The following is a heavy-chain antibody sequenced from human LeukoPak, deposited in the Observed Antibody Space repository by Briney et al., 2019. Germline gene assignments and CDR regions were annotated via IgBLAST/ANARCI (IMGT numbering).Heavy chain of an antibody. CDR3: ARGWDSSSPYFQH. CDR2: INPNSGGT. Sequence: ASVKVSCKASGYTFTGYYMHWVRQAPGQGLEWMGWINPNSGGTNYAQKFQGRVTMTRDTSISTAYMELSRLRSDDTAVYYCARGWDSSSPYFQHWGQGTLVTVSS. D-gene: IGHD6-6*01. J-gene: IGHJ1*01. CDR1: GYTFTGYY. V-gene: IGHV1-2*02.